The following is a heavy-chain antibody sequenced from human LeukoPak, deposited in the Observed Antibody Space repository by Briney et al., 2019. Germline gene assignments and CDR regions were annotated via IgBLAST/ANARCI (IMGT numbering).Heavy chain of an antibody. J-gene: IGHJ4*02. Sequence: PGGSLRLSCAASGFTFSYFWMTWVRQAPGKGLEWVANIKNDGSKKYYADSVEGRFTISRDNAKFLLYLQMDGLRAADTAVYYCVWGHYGDYTGQGTLVTVST. CDR3: VWGHYGDY. V-gene: IGHV3-7*04. CDR2: IKNDGSKK. CDR1: GFTFSYFW.